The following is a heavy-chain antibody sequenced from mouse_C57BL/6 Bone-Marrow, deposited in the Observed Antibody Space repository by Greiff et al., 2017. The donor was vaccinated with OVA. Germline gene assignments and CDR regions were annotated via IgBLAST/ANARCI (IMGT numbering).Heavy chain of an antibody. CDR3: ARQLWYFDV. D-gene: IGHD3-1*01. J-gene: IGHJ1*03. CDR2: INYDGSST. CDR1: GFTFSDYY. V-gene: IGHV5-16*01. Sequence: EVKLVESEGGLVQPGRSMKLSCTASGFTFSDYYMAWVRQVPEKGLEWVANINYDGSSTYYLDSLKSRFIISRDNAKNILYLQMSSLKSEDTATYYCARQLWYFDVWGTGTTVTVSS.